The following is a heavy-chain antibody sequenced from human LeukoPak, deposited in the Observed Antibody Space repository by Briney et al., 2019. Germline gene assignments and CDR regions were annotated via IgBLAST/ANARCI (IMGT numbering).Heavy chain of an antibody. J-gene: IGHJ4*02. D-gene: IGHD1-14*01. V-gene: IGHV1-69*04. CDR2: IILILDIA. CDR1: GGTFDNYI. Sequence: SVRVSCKTSGGTFDNYIISWVRQAPGQGLEWVGTIILILDIANYAQKFQGRVAITADTSTSTAYMELSNLGSEDTAVYFCAKEPEGLTTESHWGQGTLVTVSS. CDR3: AKEPEGLTTESH.